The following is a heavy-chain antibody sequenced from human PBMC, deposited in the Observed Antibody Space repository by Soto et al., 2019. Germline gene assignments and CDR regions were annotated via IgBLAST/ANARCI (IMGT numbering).Heavy chain of an antibody. CDR2: IIPIFGTA. CDR3: ARVKVAVFGWVIMREDY. V-gene: IGHV1-69*14. D-gene: IGHD3-3*01. CDR1: GGTFSSYA. Sequence: QVQLVQSGAEVKKPGSSVKVSCKASGGTFSSYAISWVRQAPGQGLEWMGGIIPIFGTANYAQKFQGRVTITADKSTSTAYRELSSRRSENTAVYYCARVKVAVFGWVIMREDYWGKGTLVTVSS. J-gene: IGHJ4*02.